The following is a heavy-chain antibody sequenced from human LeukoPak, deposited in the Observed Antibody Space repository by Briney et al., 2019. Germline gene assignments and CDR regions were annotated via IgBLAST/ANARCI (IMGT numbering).Heavy chain of an antibody. D-gene: IGHD3-22*01. CDR2: IIPIFGLT. Sequence: ASVTVSCKASGGTFRSYAIIWVRQAPGQGLEWMGGIIPIFGLTNSAQKFQGRVTITADKSTSTAYMELSSLRSEDTAVYYCATVQKQDYDTRPYYDHWGQGTLVTVSS. J-gene: IGHJ4*02. CDR3: ATVQKQDYDTRPYYDH. V-gene: IGHV1-69*10. CDR1: GGTFRSYA.